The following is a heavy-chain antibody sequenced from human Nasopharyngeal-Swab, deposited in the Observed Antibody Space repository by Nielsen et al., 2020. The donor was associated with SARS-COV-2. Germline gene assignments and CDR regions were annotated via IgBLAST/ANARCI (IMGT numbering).Heavy chain of an antibody. CDR3: ARDGLRYSSGWHRVDV. Sequence: GESLKISCAASGFTFSSYGMHWVRQAPGKGLEWVAVIWYDGSNKYYADSVKGRFTISRDNSKNTPYLQMNSLRAEDTAVYYCARDGLRYSSGWHRVDVWGQGTTVTVSS. D-gene: IGHD6-19*01. J-gene: IGHJ6*02. CDR2: IWYDGSNK. CDR1: GFTFSSYG. V-gene: IGHV3-33*01.